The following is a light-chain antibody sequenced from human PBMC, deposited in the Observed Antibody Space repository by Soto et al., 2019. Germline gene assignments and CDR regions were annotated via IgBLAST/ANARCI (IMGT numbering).Light chain of an antibody. Sequence: QSALTQPPSASGSLEKPATTPSPGTRKNVGGYNFVSCNQQHPGKAPKLMIYEVIKRPSGVPDRFSGSKSGNTASLTVSGLQPEDEADYYCSSYAGTYKVVFGGGTKLTVL. CDR1: RKNVGGYNF. CDR2: EVI. J-gene: IGLJ2*01. V-gene: IGLV2-8*01. CDR3: SSYAGTYKVV.